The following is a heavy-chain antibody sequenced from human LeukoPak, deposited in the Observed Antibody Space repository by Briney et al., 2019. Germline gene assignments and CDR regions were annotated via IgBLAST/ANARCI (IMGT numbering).Heavy chain of an antibody. CDR3: TRSWFGEYYFDD. Sequence: PSETLSLTCTVFGDSFSTYYWSWIRQPAGKGLEWIGRIYTSGSTNYNPSLKSRVTMSVDTPQNRFSLKLSSVTAADTAVYYCTRSWFGEYYFDDWGQGTLVTVSS. D-gene: IGHD3-10*01. V-gene: IGHV4-4*07. J-gene: IGHJ4*02. CDR1: GDSFSTYY. CDR2: IYTSGST.